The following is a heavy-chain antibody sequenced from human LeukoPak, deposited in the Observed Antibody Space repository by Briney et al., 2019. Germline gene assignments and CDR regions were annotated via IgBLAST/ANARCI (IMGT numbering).Heavy chain of an antibody. D-gene: IGHD5-18*01. J-gene: IGHJ4*02. Sequence: GGSLRLSCAASGFTFSTHWMSWVRQVPGKGLEWVANIKEDGSEKYYVDSVKGRFTISRDNAKNSLSLQMTSLRAEDTAVYYCARGRGYNYGPPDYWGQGTLVTVSA. CDR3: ARGRGYNYGPPDY. CDR2: IKEDGSEK. CDR1: GFTFSTHW. V-gene: IGHV3-7*01.